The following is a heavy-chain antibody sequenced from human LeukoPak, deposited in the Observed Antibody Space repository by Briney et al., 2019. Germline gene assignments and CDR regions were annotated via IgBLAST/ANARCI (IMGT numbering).Heavy chain of an antibody. CDR2: INQGGSTK. CDR1: GLTFSSYG. CDR3: ARGTMFPYYFDY. J-gene: IGHJ4*02. V-gene: IGHV3-7*01. Sequence: GGSLRLSCAASGLTFSSYGMHWVRQAPGKGLEWVANINQGGSTKYYVDSVKGRFTISRDNAKNSLYLQMNSLRAEDTAVYYCARGTMFPYYFDYWGQGTLVTVSS. D-gene: IGHD3-10*02.